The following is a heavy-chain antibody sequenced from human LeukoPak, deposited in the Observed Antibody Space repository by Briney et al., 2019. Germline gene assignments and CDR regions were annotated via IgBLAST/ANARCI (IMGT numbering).Heavy chain of an antibody. Sequence: GASVKVSCKASGYTFTSYYMHWVRQAPGQGLEWMGIINPSGGSTSYAQKFQGGVTMTRDTSTSTVYMELSSLRSEDTAVYYCARVSHASLHYYYYYGMDVWGQGTTVTVSS. V-gene: IGHV1-46*01. J-gene: IGHJ6*02. CDR3: ARVSHASLHYYYYYGMDV. CDR2: INPSGGST. D-gene: IGHD3-16*01. CDR1: GYTFTSYY.